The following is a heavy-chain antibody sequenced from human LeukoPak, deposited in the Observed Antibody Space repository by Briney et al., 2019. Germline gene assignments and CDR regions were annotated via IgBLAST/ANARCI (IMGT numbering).Heavy chain of an antibody. CDR2: IYWDDDK. D-gene: IGHD4-11*01. J-gene: IGHJ4*02. V-gene: IGHV2-5*02. Sequence: SGPTLVNPTQTLTLTCTFSGFSLSTSGVGVGWVRQPPGKALEWLALIYWDDDKRYNSSLKSRLTITKDTSKNQVVLTMTNVDPVDTATYYCVRRRIYSPFDYWGQGALVTVSS. CDR3: VRRRIYSPFDY. CDR1: GFSLSTSGVG.